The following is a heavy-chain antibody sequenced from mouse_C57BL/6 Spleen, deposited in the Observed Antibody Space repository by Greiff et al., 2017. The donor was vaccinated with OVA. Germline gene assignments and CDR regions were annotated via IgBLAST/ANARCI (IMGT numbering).Heavy chain of an antibody. CDR1: GYTFTDYE. Sequence: QVQLQQSGAELVRPGASVTLSCKASGYTFTDYEMHWVKQTPVHGLEWIGAIDPETGGTAYNQKFKGKAILTADKSSSTPYMELRSLTSADSAVYSCTSSHFDYWGQGTTLTVSS. CDR3: TSSHFDY. CDR2: IDPETGGT. J-gene: IGHJ2*01. V-gene: IGHV1-15*01.